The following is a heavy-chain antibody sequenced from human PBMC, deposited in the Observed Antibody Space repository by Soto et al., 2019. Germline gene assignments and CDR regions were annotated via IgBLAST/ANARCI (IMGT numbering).Heavy chain of an antibody. CDR2: IIPIFGTA. CDR1: GGTLSSYA. V-gene: IGHV1-69*06. Sequence: GASVKVSCKASGGTLSSYAISWVRQAPGQGLEWMGGIIPIFGTANYAQKFQGRVTITADTSASTAYMELSSLRSEDTAVYYCARSIVVVTALDYWGQGTLVTVSS. J-gene: IGHJ4*02. D-gene: IGHD2-21*02. CDR3: ARSIVVVTALDY.